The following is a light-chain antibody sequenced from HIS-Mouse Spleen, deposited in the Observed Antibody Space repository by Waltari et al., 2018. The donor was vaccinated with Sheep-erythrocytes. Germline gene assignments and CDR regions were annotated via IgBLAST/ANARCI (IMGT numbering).Light chain of an antibody. Sequence: DIQMTQSPSSLSASVGDRVTITCRASQSISSYLNWYQQKPGKAPKLLIYAASSLQSGVPVSFSGSGTGTDFTLTISSLQTEDFATYYCQQSYSTPPTFGGGTKVEIK. CDR2: AAS. J-gene: IGKJ4*01. CDR1: QSISSY. V-gene: IGKV1-39*01. CDR3: QQSYSTPPT.